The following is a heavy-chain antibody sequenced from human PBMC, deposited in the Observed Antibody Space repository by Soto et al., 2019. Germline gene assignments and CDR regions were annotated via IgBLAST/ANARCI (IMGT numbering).Heavy chain of an antibody. V-gene: IGHV1-69-2*01. CDR1: GYTFTDYY. CDR2: VDPEDGEP. CDR3: ATDPYCSSTSCYMSLDY. J-gene: IGHJ4*02. D-gene: IGHD2-2*02. Sequence: EVQLVQSGAEVKKPGATVKISCKVSGYTFTDYYMHWVQQAPGKGLEWMGLVDPEDGEPIYAEKCQGTVTITADTSTDTAYMELSSLRSEDTAVYYCATDPYCSSTSCYMSLDYWGQGTLVTVSS.